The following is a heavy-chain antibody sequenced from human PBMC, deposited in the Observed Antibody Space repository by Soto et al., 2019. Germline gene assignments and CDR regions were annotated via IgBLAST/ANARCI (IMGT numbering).Heavy chain of an antibody. V-gene: IGHV2-5*01. Sequence: QITLKESGPTLVNPTQTLTLTCTFSGFSLTTPGVGVGWSRQPPGKALEWVAVIYSNNHKRFSPSLEARVGITKDPSKSQVVITMTNLATADTDTYFCAHRHPVGPVADGFDFWGQGLLVTVTS. J-gene: IGHJ4*02. CDR3: AHRHPVGPVADGFDF. D-gene: IGHD6-19*01. CDR2: IYSNNHK. CDR1: GFSLTTPGVG.